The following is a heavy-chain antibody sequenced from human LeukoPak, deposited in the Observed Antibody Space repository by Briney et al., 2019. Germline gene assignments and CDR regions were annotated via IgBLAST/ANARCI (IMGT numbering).Heavy chain of an antibody. V-gene: IGHV5-51*01. CDR3: ARQPGAGWFDP. D-gene: IGHD3-10*01. Sequence: GESLKISCQASGYSYTSSWIGWARQMPGKGLEWMAIINPGDSDTRYSPSFQGQVTISADKSISTVYLQWGSLKASDTAMYYCARQPGAGWFDPWGQGTLVTVSS. J-gene: IGHJ5*02. CDR1: GYSYTSSW. CDR2: INPGDSDT.